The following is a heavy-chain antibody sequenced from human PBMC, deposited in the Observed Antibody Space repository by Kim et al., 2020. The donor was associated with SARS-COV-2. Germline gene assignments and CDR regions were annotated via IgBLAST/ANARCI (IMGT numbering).Heavy chain of an antibody. CDR2: INDSGTT. CDR1: GGSFSDYY. D-gene: IGHD3-16*01. J-gene: IGHJ5*02. V-gene: IGHV4-34*01. Sequence: SETLSLTCAVYGGSFSDYYWSWIRQPPGKGLEWIGEINDSGTTNYNPSLKSRVTTSVDTSNNQFSLRLSSVTAADTAVYYCARAHSKAFGGSIGHWFDPWGQGTLVTVSS. CDR3: ARAHSKAFGGSIGHWFDP.